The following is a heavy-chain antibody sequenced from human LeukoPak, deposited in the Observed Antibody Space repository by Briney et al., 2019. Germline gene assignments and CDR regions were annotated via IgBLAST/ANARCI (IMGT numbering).Heavy chain of an antibody. V-gene: IGHV5-51*01. D-gene: IGHD3-3*01. CDR2: IYPGDSDT. J-gene: IGHJ4*02. Sequence: GESLKISCKGSGYRFTSYWIGWVRQMPGKGLEWMGIIYPGDSDTRYNPSFQGQVTISADKSISTAYLQWSSLKASDTAMYYCARLYYNFWSAFDYWGQGTLVTVSS. CDR1: GYRFTSYW. CDR3: ARLYYNFWSAFDY.